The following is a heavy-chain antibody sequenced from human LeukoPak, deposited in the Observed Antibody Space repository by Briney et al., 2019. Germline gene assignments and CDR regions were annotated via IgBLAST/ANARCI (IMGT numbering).Heavy chain of an antibody. CDR2: INQDESQE. V-gene: IGHV3-7*01. Sequence: QPGGSLRLSCAASGFSFSSNWMSWVRQAPGKGLEWVANINQDESQEYYVDSVKGRFTISKDNAKNSLNLQVNSLRVEDTGVYYCARANYDIRGQGTLVTVSS. J-gene: IGHJ4*02. CDR1: GFSFSSNW. CDR3: ARANYDI. D-gene: IGHD3-9*01.